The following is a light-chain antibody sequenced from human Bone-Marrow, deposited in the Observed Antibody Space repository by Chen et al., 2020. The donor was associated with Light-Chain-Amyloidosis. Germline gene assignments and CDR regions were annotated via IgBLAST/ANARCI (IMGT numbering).Light chain of an antibody. Sequence: SALTPLASVSGSPGHSVTISCPGTSGDVGTYTYVSWYQQHPGKAPQVIIYAVSNRPSGVSNRFSRAKSGNTAALAISGLQAEDEADYYCSSFTSSSSYVFGPGTKVTVL. CDR1: SGDVGTYTY. J-gene: IGLJ1*01. V-gene: IGLV2-14*01. CDR3: SSFTSSSSYV. CDR2: AVS.